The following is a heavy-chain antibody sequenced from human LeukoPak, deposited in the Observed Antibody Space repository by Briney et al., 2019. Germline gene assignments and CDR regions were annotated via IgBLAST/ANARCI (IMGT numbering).Heavy chain of an antibody. D-gene: IGHD5-12*01. CDR1: GFTFSSYA. Sequence: GGSLRLSCAASGFTFSSYAMSWVRQAPGKGLEWVSGISSSGGSTYYADSVKGRFTIPRDNSKSTQFLQMNSLRAEDTAVYYCAKGGQTDRFDYWGQGTLVTVSS. CDR3: AKGGQTDRFDY. J-gene: IGHJ4*02. V-gene: IGHV3-23*01. CDR2: ISSSGGST.